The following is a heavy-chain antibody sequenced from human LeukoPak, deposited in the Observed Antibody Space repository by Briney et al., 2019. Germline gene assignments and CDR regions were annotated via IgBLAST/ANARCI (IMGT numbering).Heavy chain of an antibody. CDR3: ARGKRAGLILVDLFDY. Sequence: SETLSLTCTVSGGSISSYYWSWIRQPPGRGLEWIGYIYYSGSTNYNPSLKSRVTISVDTSKNQFSLNLSSVTAADTAVYYCARGKRAGLILVDLFDYWGQGILVTVSS. J-gene: IGHJ4*02. CDR2: IYYSGST. CDR1: GGSISSYY. D-gene: IGHD3-22*01. V-gene: IGHV4-59*01.